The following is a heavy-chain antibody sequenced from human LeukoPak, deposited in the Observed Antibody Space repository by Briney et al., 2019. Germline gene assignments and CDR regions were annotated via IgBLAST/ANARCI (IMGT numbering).Heavy chain of an antibody. CDR2: ISSSSSYI. CDR1: GFTFSSYS. CDR3: ARDDPQGAAFDI. J-gene: IGHJ3*02. Sequence: PGGSLRLSCAASGFTFSSYSMNWVRQAPGKGLEWVSSISSSSSYIYYADSVKGRFTISRDNAKNSLYLQMNRLRAEDTAVYYCARDDPQGAAFDIWGQGTMVTVSS. V-gene: IGHV3-21*01. D-gene: IGHD1-26*01.